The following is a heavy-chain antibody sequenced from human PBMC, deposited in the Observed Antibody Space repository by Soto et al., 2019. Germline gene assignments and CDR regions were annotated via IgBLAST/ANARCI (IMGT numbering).Heavy chain of an antibody. D-gene: IGHD2-2*01. CDR2: IWYDGSNK. CDR1: GFTFSSYG. J-gene: IGHJ6*02. CDR3: ASDERYCSSTSCSTQGYYGMDV. Sequence: QVQLVESGGGVVQPGRSLRLSCAASGFTFSSYGMHWVRQAPGKGLEWVAVIWYDGSNKYYADSVKGRFTISRDNSKNTLYLQMNSLRAEDTAVYYCASDERYCSSTSCSTQGYYGMDVWGQGTTVTVSS. V-gene: IGHV3-33*01.